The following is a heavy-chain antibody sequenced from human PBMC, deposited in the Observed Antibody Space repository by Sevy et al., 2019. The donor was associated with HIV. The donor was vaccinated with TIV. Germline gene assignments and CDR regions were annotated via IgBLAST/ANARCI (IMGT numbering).Heavy chain of an antibody. CDR3: ATDVATGGSISWLPDY. Sequence: ASVKVSCQVSGYTLTELSMHWVRQAPGKGLEWMGGFDPEDGETIYAQKFQGRVTMTEDTSTDTAYMELSSLRSEDMAVYYCATDVATGGSISWLPDYWGQGTLVTVSS. D-gene: IGHD6-13*01. CDR2: FDPEDGET. V-gene: IGHV1-24*01. CDR1: GYTLTELS. J-gene: IGHJ4*02.